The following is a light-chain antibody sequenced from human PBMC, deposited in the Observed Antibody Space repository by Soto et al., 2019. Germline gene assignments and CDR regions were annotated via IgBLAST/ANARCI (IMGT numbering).Light chain of an antibody. CDR1: SGHSSYA. CDR3: QTWGTGTWV. CDR2: LNSDGSH. V-gene: IGLV4-69*01. J-gene: IGLJ3*02. Sequence: QSVLTQSPSASASLGASVKLTCTLSSGHSSYAIAWHQQQPETGPRYLMKLNSDGSHRKVDGIPDRFSGSSSGAERYLTISSLQSEDEADYSCQTWGTGTWVFGGGTQLTVL.